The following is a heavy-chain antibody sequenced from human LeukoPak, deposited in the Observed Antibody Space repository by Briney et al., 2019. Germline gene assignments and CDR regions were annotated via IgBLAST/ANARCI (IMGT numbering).Heavy chain of an antibody. D-gene: IGHD3-22*01. CDR2: IRYDGSNK. CDR3: AKDLDSSGYYYFDY. Sequence: GGSLRLSCAASGFTFSSYGMHWVRQAPGKGLEWVAVIRYDGSNKYYADSVKGRFTISRDNSKNTLYLQMNSLRAEDTAVYYCAKDLDSSGYYYFDYWGQGTLVTVSS. CDR1: GFTFSSYG. J-gene: IGHJ4*02. V-gene: IGHV3-30*02.